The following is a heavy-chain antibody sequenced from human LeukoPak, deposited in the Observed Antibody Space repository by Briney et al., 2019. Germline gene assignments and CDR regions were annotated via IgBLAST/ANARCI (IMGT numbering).Heavy chain of an antibody. D-gene: IGHD5-18*01. Sequence: SETLSLTCTVSGAPLSSYYWSWIRQPPGKGLEWIGYIYYDGSTNYNPSLQSRVTISVDTSKNQFSVKLSSVTAADTAVYYCARLGEYSYKDWGQGTLVTVSS. CDR3: ARLGEYSYKD. J-gene: IGHJ4*02. V-gene: IGHV4-59*01. CDR1: GAPLSSYY. CDR2: IYYDGST.